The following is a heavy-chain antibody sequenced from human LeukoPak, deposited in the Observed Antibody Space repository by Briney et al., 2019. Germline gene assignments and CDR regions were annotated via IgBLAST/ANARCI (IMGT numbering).Heavy chain of an antibody. CDR2: IYTSGST. CDR3: AREGGALRYFDWTFYFDY. CDR1: GGSMSSYY. V-gene: IGHV4-4*07. Sequence: KTSETLFLTCTVSGGSMSSYYWSWIRQPAGKGLEWIGRIYTSGSTNYNPSLKSRVTMSVDTSKNQFSLKLSSVTAADTAVYYCAREGGALRYFDWTFYFDYWGQGTLVTVSS. D-gene: IGHD3-9*01. J-gene: IGHJ4*02.